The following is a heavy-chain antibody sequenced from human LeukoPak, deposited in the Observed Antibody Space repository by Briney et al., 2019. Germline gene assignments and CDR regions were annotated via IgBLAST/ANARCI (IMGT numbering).Heavy chain of an antibody. CDR2: IYYSGST. CDR3: ASVEMATIKDYYFDY. D-gene: IGHD5-24*01. J-gene: IGHJ4*02. CDR1: GGSISNSTYY. V-gene: IGHV4-61*05. Sequence: SETLSLTCTVSGGSISNSTYYWGWIRQPPGKGLEWIGYIYYSGSTNYNPSLKSRVTISVDTSKNQFSLKLSSVTAADTAVYYCASVEMATIKDYYFDYWGQGTLVTVSS.